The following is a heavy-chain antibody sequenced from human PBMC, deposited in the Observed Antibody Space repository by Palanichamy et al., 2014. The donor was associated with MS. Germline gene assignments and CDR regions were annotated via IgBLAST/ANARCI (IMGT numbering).Heavy chain of an antibody. CDR1: GFTFSSYW. CDR3: ARGDYYDSSGYLSPFIDAFDI. V-gene: IGHV3-7*03. CDR2: IKQDGSEK. Sequence: EVQLVESGGGLVQPGGSLRLSCSASGFTFSSYWMSWVRQAPGKGLEWVANIKQDGSEKWYVDSVKGRFTISRDNAKNSLYLQMNSLRAEDAAVYYCARGDYYDSSGYLSPFIDAFDIWGQGTMVAVSS. D-gene: IGHD3-22*01. J-gene: IGHJ3*02.